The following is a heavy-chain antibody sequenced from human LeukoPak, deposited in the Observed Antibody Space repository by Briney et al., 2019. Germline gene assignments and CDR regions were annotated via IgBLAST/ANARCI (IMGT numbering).Heavy chain of an antibody. J-gene: IGHJ6*03. V-gene: IGHV1-2*02. CDR2: INPNSGGT. CDR3: ARAACLYYDTLTGSCTSGGYYMDV. D-gene: IGHD3-9*01. CDR1: GYTFTGNY. Sequence: GASVKVSCKGSGYTFTGNYIHGVRQAPGQGLEWMGWINPNSGGTKYAQKFQGRVTMTRDTSISTAYMELSRLRSDDTAVYYCARAACLYYDTLTGSCTSGGYYMDVWGKGTTVTVSS.